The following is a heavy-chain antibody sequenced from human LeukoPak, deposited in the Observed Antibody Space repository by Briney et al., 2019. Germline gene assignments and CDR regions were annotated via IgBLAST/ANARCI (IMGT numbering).Heavy chain of an antibody. Sequence: GGSLRLSCAASGFTFSSYGRDWVRQARGKGREGVAFIRYDGSNKYYADSVKGRFTISRDNSKNTLYLQMNSLRAEDTAVYYCAKDIVVVPAANIDYWGQGTLVTVSS. CDR2: IRYDGSNK. J-gene: IGHJ4*02. V-gene: IGHV3-30*02. CDR3: AKDIVVVPAANIDY. D-gene: IGHD2-2*01. CDR1: GFTFSSYG.